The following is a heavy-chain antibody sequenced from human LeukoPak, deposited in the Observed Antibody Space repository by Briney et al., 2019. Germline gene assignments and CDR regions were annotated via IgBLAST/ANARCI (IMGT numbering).Heavy chain of an antibody. CDR1: GFTFSSYG. CDR3: TTGRRYCSGGSGYRPKGVYC. CDR2: IRYDGSNK. J-gene: IGHJ4*02. D-gene: IGHD2-15*01. Sequence: PGGSLRPSCSASGFTFSSYGLHWVPQAPGKGLGGVAFIRYDGSNKYYADSFKGRFTISKYKSRNTMYLQMKSPKAETTACYSCTTGRRYCSGGSGYRPKGVYCWGQGSLVSVSS. V-gene: IGHV3-30*02.